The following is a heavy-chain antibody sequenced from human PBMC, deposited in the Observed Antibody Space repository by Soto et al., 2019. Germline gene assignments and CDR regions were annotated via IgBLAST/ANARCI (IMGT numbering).Heavy chain of an antibody. V-gene: IGHV3-11*06. Sequence: GGSLRLSCAASGLTFSDYYMTWIRQPPGKGLEWVSYISSSSSHTNYAASERGRFPISRGNAKNSLYLQMNSLIAEDKAVYYCEKIEYSNSWFDPWGQGTMVSVSS. CDR3: EKIEYSNSWFDP. J-gene: IGHJ5*02. D-gene: IGHD4-4*01. CDR2: ISSSSSHT. CDR1: GLTFSDYY.